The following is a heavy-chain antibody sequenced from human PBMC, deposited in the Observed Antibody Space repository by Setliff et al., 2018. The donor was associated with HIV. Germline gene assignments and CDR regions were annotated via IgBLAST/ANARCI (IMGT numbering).Heavy chain of an antibody. V-gene: IGHV4-30-2*01. Sequence: TLSLTCAVSGGSISSGGYSWNWIRQPPGKGLEWIGYIYHSGSTFYNPSLKSRVTISVDTSKNQFSLKLSSVTAADTAVYYCARLDSDNPSSSYWFFDLWGRGTLVTVSS. D-gene: IGHD5-18*01. CDR1: GGSISSGGYS. CDR2: IYHSGST. CDR3: ARLDSDNPSSSYWFFDL. J-gene: IGHJ2*01.